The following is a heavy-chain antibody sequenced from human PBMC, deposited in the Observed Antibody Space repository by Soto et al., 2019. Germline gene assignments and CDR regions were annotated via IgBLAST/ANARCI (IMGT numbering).Heavy chain of an antibody. V-gene: IGHV2-5*08. CDR3: ARRPFMSLDIAVAGSDAFDI. J-gene: IGHJ3*02. CDR1: WFSLSTSGKC. CDR2: IYWDDDK. D-gene: IGHD6-19*01. Sequence: SGPTLGNPTQNLTLACTCPWFSLSTSGKCVSWVRQPPGKALEGLALIYWDDDKRYSPSLKSRLTITKDTSKNQVVLTMTNMDPVDTATYYCARRPFMSLDIAVAGSDAFDIWGQGTMVTVSS.